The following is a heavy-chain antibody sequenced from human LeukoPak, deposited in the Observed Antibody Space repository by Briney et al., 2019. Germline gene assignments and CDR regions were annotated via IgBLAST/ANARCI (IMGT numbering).Heavy chain of an antibody. Sequence: QPSETLSLTCTVSGVSIRSSPYYWGWIRQPPGRGLEWIGSIYYSGNTYFIPTLKSRGTISVDTSKNQFSLNLGSVTAADTAVYYCARGSDSYGSGNCYESGANRFDPWGQGILVTVSS. CDR1: GVSIRSSPYY. J-gene: IGHJ5*02. D-gene: IGHD3-10*01. V-gene: IGHV4-39*07. CDR2: IYYSGNT. CDR3: ARGSDSYGSGNCYESGANRFDP.